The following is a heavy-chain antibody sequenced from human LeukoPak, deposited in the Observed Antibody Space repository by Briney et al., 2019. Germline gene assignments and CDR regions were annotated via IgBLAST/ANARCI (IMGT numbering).Heavy chain of an antibody. CDR2: IYTSGST. D-gene: IGHD3-22*01. CDR1: GGSISSGNYY. J-gene: IGHJ5*02. Sequence: SQTLSLTCTVSGGSISSGNYYWSWIRQPAGKGLEWNGRIYTSGSTNYNPSLKSRVTISVDTSKNQFSLKLTSVTAADTAVYYCARDTYYYDSSAYYHNWFDPWGQGTLVTVSS. CDR3: ARDTYYYDSSAYYHNWFDP. V-gene: IGHV4-61*02.